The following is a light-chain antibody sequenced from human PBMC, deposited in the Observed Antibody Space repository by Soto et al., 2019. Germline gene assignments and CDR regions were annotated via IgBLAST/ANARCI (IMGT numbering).Light chain of an antibody. J-gene: IGKJ5*01. CDR3: QQHNNWPAIT. CDR1: QSVSSN. Sequence: EIVMTQSPATLSVSPGERATLSCRAGQSVSSNLAWYQQKPGQAPRLLIYGASTRATGIPARFSGSGSGTEFTLTISSLQSEDFAVYYCQQHNNWPAITFGQGTRLEIK. CDR2: GAS. V-gene: IGKV3D-15*01.